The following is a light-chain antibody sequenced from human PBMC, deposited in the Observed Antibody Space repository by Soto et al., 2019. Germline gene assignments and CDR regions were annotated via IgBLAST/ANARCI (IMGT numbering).Light chain of an antibody. Sequence: QLVLTQSPSASASLGASVKLTCTLSSGHSSYAIAWHQQQPEKGPRYLMRVNSDGSHNKGDGIPDRFSGSSSGAERYLTISGPQSGDEADYYCQPGATGTVVFGGGTKLTVL. CDR2: VNSDGSH. CDR3: QPGATGTVV. V-gene: IGLV4-69*01. CDR1: SGHSSYA. J-gene: IGLJ2*01.